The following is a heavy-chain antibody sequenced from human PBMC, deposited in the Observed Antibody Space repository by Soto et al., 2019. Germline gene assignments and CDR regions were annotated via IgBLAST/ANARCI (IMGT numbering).Heavy chain of an antibody. CDR3: ARVRTSSWPHIIYYYYGMDV. Sequence: SVKVSCKASGGTFSSYAISWVRQAPGQGLEWMGGIIPIFGTANYAQKFQGRVTITADESTSTAYMELSSLRSEDTAVYYCARVRTSSWPHIIYYYYGMDVWGQGTTVTV. CDR1: GGTFSSYA. D-gene: IGHD6-13*01. CDR2: IIPIFGTA. V-gene: IGHV1-69*13. J-gene: IGHJ6*02.